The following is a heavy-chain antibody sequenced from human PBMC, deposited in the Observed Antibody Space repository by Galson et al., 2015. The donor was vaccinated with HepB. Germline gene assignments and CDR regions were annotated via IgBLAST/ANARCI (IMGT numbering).Heavy chain of an antibody. Sequence: SLRLSCAASGFTFSDYYMSWIRQAPGKGLEWVSYISSSSSYTNYADSVKGRFTISRDNAKNSLYLQMNSLRAEDTAVYYCARALYGDYDPYWYYDLWGRGTLVTVSS. J-gene: IGHJ2*01. CDR2: ISSSSSYT. CDR3: ARALYGDYDPYWYYDL. V-gene: IGHV3-11*06. CDR1: GFTFSDYY. D-gene: IGHD4-17*01.